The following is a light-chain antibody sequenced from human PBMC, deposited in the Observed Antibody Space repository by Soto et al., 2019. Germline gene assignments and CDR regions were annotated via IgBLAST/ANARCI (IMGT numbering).Light chain of an antibody. J-gene: IGKJ3*01. CDR2: WAS. CDR3: QQYYSTPIQ. Sequence: DIVMTQSPDSLAVSLGERATINCKSSQSVLYSSNNKNYLAWYQQKPGQPPKLLVYWASTRESGVPDRFSGSGSGTDFTLTISSLQAEDVAVYYCQQYYSTPIQFGPGTKVDIK. V-gene: IGKV4-1*01. CDR1: QSVLYSSNNKNY.